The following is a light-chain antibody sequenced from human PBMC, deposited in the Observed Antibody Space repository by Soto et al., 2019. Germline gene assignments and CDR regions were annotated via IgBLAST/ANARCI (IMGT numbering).Light chain of an antibody. CDR2: SNN. CDR3: AAWDDSLNGVV. CDR1: SSNIGSNS. Sequence: QSVLTQPPSASGTPGQRVTISCSGSSSNIGSNSVTWYQQLPGTAPKLLIYSNNQRPSGVPDRFSGSNSGTSASLAISGLQSECEADYYCAAWDDSLNGVVFGGGTKLTVL. V-gene: IGLV1-44*01. J-gene: IGLJ2*01.